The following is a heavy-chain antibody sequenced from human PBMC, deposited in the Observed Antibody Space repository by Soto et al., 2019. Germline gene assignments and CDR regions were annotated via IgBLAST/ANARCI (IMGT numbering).Heavy chain of an antibody. CDR1: GYTFTGYY. Sequence: ASVKVSCKASGYTFTGYYMHWVRQAPGQGLEWMGWIKPSTGDTNYAEKFRGRVTMTRDTSVSTAYMELSSLRSDDTAVYYCTREQMATVTQFNWFDSWGQGSLVTVSS. D-gene: IGHD3-10*01. V-gene: IGHV1-2*02. CDR3: TREQMATVTQFNWFDS. CDR2: IKPSTGDT. J-gene: IGHJ5*01.